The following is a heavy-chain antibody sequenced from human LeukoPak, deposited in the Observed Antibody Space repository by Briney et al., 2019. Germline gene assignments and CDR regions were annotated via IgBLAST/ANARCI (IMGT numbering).Heavy chain of an antibody. Sequence: ASVKVSCKASGYTFTGYYMHWVRQAPGQGLEWMGWINPNSGGTNYAQKFQGRVTMTRDTSISTAYMDLSSLTSDDMAVYYCARAAEARSGVDYWGQGTLVTVSS. CDR1: GYTFTGYY. CDR2: INPNSGGT. CDR3: ARAAEARSGVDY. J-gene: IGHJ4*02. V-gene: IGHV1-2*02. D-gene: IGHD6-19*01.